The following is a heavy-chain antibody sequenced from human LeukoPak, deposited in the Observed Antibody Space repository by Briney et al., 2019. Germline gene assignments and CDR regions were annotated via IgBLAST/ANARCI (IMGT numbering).Heavy chain of an antibody. Sequence: GGSLRLSCAASVFTFSLYAIHWVRQAPGKGLVGVAFVSTNGNNKYYADSVKGRFTISRDNSKHTLYLQMNSLRAEDTAVYYCAKGHTSGYYYFDYWGQGTLVTVSS. J-gene: IGHJ4*02. V-gene: IGHV3-30*18. CDR2: VSTNGNNK. D-gene: IGHD3-22*01. CDR3: AKGHTSGYYYFDY. CDR1: VFTFSLYA.